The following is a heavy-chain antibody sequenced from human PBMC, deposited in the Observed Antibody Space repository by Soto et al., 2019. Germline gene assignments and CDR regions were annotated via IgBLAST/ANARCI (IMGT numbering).Heavy chain of an antibody. CDR1: GFTFSNYA. CDR3: AKDTVPVATPWFDP. CDR2: LSGSGGST. V-gene: IGHV3-23*01. D-gene: IGHD2-2*01. J-gene: IGHJ5*02. Sequence: PGGSLRLSCAASGFTFSNYAMSWVRQAPGKGLEWVSTLSGSGGSTYYVDSVKGRFTISRDNSKNTLYLQMNSLRAEDTAVYYCAKDTVPVATPWFDPWGQGTLVTVSS.